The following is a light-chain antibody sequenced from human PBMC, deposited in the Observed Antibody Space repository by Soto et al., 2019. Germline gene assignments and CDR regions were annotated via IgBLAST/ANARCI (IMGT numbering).Light chain of an antibody. CDR1: QDISNY. CDR2: DAS. CDR3: QQYDNLPPL. J-gene: IGKJ4*01. V-gene: IGKV1-33*01. Sequence: DIQMTQSPSSLSASVGDRVTITCQASQDISNYLNWYQQKPGKAPKLLIYDASNLETGVPSRFSGSGSATDFTFTISSLQPEDIATYYCQQYDNLPPLFGGGTKVEIK.